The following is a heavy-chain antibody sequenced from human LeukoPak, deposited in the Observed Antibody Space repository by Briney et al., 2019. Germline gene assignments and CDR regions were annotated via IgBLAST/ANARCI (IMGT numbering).Heavy chain of an antibody. Sequence: GGSLRLSCAASGFTFSSNGMHWVRQAPSKGLEWVAFIRYDRSNKYYADSVKGRFTISRDNSKNTLYLQMNSLRAEDTAVYYCAKSDYYYGSGGYYFDYWGQGTLVTVSS. D-gene: IGHD3-10*01. V-gene: IGHV3-30*02. CDR1: GFTFSSNG. CDR3: AKSDYYYGSGGYYFDY. J-gene: IGHJ4*02. CDR2: IRYDRSNK.